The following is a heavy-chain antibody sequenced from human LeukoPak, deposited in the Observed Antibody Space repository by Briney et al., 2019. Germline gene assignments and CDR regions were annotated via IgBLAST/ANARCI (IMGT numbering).Heavy chain of an antibody. V-gene: IGHV4-38-2*01. Sequence: KPSEILSLTCAVSGYSISSGYYWGWIRQPPGKGLEWIGSIYHSGSTYYNPSLKRRVTISVDTSKNQFSLKLSSVTAADTAVYYCARHYPAYPKVKVWGQGTLVTVSS. D-gene: IGHD2-21*01. CDR2: IYHSGST. J-gene: IGHJ4*02. CDR3: ARHYPAYPKVKV. CDR1: GYSISSGYY.